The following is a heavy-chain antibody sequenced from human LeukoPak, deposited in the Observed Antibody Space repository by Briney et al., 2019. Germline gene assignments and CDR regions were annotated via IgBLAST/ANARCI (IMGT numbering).Heavy chain of an antibody. CDR2: IHPRRGDT. CDR3: ARDGDYGTGSYYRGCIDS. D-gene: IGHD3-10*01. Sequence: ASVKVSCKTSAYSFAAFYIHWVRHAPGQELEWMGWIHPRRGDTNYAQKFQGRVTMTRDTSISTAYLDLSSLRSDDTAVYYCARDGDYGTGSYYRGCIDSWGQGTPVTVSP. V-gene: IGHV1-2*02. CDR1: AYSFAAFY. J-gene: IGHJ4*02.